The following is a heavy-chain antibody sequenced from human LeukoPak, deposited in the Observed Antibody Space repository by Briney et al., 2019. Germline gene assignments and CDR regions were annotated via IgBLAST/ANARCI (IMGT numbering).Heavy chain of an antibody. CDR2: IYYSGST. Sequence: SETLSLSCTVSDGSISSYYWSWIRQPPEKGLEWIGYIYYSGSTNYNPSLKSRVTISVDTSNNNFSLKLTSVTAADTAVYYCASGPYTYGSGFDYWGQGTLVTASS. V-gene: IGHV4-59*12. D-gene: IGHD3-10*01. CDR1: DGSISSYY. J-gene: IGHJ4*02. CDR3: ASGPYTYGSGFDY.